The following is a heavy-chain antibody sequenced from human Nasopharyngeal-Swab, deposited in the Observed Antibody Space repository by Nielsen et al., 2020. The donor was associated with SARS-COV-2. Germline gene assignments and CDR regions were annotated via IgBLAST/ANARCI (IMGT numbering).Heavy chain of an antibody. V-gene: IGHV1-69*13. CDR1: GGNFSSYA. Sequence: SVKVSCKASGGNFSSYAISWVRQAPGHGLEWMGGIIPIFGTANYAQKFQGRVTITADESTSTAYMELSRLRSEDTAVYYCARVRGRSSSFQGGMDVWGQGTTVTVSS. CDR3: ARVRGRSSSFQGGMDV. J-gene: IGHJ6*02. D-gene: IGHD6-6*01. CDR2: IIPIFGTA.